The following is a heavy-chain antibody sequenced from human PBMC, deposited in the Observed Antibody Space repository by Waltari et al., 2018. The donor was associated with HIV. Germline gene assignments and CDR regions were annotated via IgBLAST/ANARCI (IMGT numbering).Heavy chain of an antibody. CDR3: AKVRKVESFFDL. CDR1: GFSFSSYV. D-gene: IGHD3-16*02. J-gene: IGHJ2*01. CDR2: SSAMGGYT. V-gene: IGHV3-23*04. Sequence: EVQLVESGGGLVQPGGSLRLSCAASGFSFSSYVMTWVRQAPGKGLEWVSGSSAMGGYTYYADSVKGRVTISRDNSVDTLSLQMNSLRVEDTAIYYCAKVRKVESFFDLWGRGTLVTVSS.